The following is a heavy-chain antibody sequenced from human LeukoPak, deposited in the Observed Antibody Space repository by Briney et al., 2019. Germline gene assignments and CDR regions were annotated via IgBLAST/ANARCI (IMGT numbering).Heavy chain of an antibody. CDR3: AREAGYSSSWSY. J-gene: IGHJ4*02. V-gene: IGHV3-74*01. CDR1: GFTFSNYW. CDR2: INSDGSTT. Sequence: GGSLRLSCAASGFTFSNYWMHWVRQAPGKGLVWVSRINSDGSTTTYVDSVKGRFTNSRDNAKNTLYLQMNSLRAEDTAVYYCAREAGYSSSWSYWGQGTLVTVSS. D-gene: IGHD6-13*01.